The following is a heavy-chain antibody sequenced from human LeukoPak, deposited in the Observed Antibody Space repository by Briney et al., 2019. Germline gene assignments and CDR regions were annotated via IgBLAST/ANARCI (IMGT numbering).Heavy chain of an antibody. V-gene: IGHV4-59*01. CDR2: IYYSGGT. CDR3: ARYESEQLVRGWDYYYYMDV. Sequence: SETLSLTCTVSGGSISSYYRSWIRQPPGKGLEWIGYIYYSGGTNYNPSLKSRVTISVDTSKNQFSLKLSSVTAADTAVYYCARYESEQLVRGWDYYYYMDVWGKGTTVTVSS. D-gene: IGHD6-6*01. J-gene: IGHJ6*03. CDR1: GGSISSYY.